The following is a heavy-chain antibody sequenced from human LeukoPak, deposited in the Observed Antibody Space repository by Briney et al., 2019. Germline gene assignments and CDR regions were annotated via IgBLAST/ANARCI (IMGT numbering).Heavy chain of an antibody. D-gene: IGHD6-13*01. CDR1: GFTFSSYW. Sequence: PGGSLRLSCAASGFTFSSYWMHWVRQAPGKGLVWVSRINTDGSNTTYADSVKGRFTISRDNAKNTLYLQMNSLRAEDTAVYYCARDVIAAADHAGFIDFWGQGTLVTVSS. CDR3: ARDVIAAADHAGFIDF. J-gene: IGHJ4*02. CDR2: INTDGSNT. V-gene: IGHV3-74*01.